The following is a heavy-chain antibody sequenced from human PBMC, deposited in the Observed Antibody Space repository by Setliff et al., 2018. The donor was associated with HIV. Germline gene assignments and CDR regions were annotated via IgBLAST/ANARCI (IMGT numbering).Heavy chain of an antibody. Sequence: PSETLSLTCAVYGGSFSGYYWSWIRQPPGKGLEWIGEINHSGSTNYNPSLKSRVTISVDTSKNQFSLKLSSVIAADTAVYYRARDVYRRGPYDYWGQGTLVTVSS. CDR3: ARDVYRRGPYDY. CDR1: GGSFSGYY. J-gene: IGHJ4*02. D-gene: IGHD6-25*01. CDR2: INHSGST. V-gene: IGHV4-34*01.